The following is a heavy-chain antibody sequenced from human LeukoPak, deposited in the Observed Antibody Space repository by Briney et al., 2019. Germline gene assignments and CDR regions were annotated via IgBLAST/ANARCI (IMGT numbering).Heavy chain of an antibody. CDR2: ISSSSSYI. Sequence: GGSLRLSCAASGFTFSSYSMNWVRQASGKGLEWVSSISSSSSYIYYADSVKGRFTISRDNAKNSLYLQMNSLRAEDTALYYCARERVSGYGAAADYWGQGTLVTVSS. J-gene: IGHJ4*02. CDR1: GFTFSSYS. V-gene: IGHV3-21*01. D-gene: IGHD5-12*01. CDR3: ARERVSGYGAAADY.